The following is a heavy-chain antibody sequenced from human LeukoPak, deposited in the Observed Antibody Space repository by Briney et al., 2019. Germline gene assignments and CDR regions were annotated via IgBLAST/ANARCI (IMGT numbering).Heavy chain of an antibody. J-gene: IGHJ3*02. CDR2: IFPGDSDT. CDR1: GDSFTTHF. CDR3: ARRAYGDNPSDGFDI. V-gene: IGHV5-51*01. Sequence: GESLKISCKGSGDSFTTHFIGWVRQMPGKGLEWMGMIFPGDSDTRYSPSFQGQVTISVAKSISTAYLQWSSLKASDTAMYYCARRAYGDNPSDGFDIWGQGTMVTVFS. D-gene: IGHD4-17*01.